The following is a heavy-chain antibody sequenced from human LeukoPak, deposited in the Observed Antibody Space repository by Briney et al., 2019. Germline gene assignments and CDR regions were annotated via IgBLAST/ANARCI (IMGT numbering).Heavy chain of an antibody. V-gene: IGHV1-2*04. J-gene: IGHJ3*02. D-gene: IGHD3-16*02. Sequence: ASVKVSCKASGYTFTGYYMHWVRQAPGQGLEWMGWINPNSGGTNYAQKFQGWVTMTRDTSISTAYMELSRLRSDGTAVYYCARAGDIMITFGGVIVKGFGALDIWGQGTTVTVSS. CDR3: ARAGDIMITFGGVIVKGFGALDI. CDR2: INPNSGGT. CDR1: GYTFTGYY.